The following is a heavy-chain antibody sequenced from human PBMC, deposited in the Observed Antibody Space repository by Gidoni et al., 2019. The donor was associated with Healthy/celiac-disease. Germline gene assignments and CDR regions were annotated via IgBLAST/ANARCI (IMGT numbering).Heavy chain of an antibody. CDR3: ARANRASYSSGWYEGAFDI. CDR1: GLTLGSYR. D-gene: IGHD6-19*01. J-gene: IGHJ3*02. CDR2: IRSSRSTI. Sequence: EVQLVESGGGWVKPGGSVRLSWAASGLTLGSYRMNWVRQAPGKGLECASYIRSSRSTIYYADSVQGRFTVSRDKAKNSLYLPMNSLRAEDTAMYYCARANRASYSSGWYEGAFDIWGQGTMVTVSS. V-gene: IGHV3-48*01.